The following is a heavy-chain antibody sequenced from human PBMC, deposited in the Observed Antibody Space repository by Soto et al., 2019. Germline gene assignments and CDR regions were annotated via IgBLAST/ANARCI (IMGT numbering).Heavy chain of an antibody. J-gene: IGHJ4*02. V-gene: IGHV2-70*01. CDR3: ARIFTGKHTAMTNPYYFDY. CDR1: GFSLSTSGMC. CDR2: IDWDDDK. D-gene: IGHD5-18*01. Sequence: SGPTLVNPTQTLTLTCTFSGFSLSTSGMCVSWIRQPPGKALEWLALIDWDDDKYYSTSLKTRLTISKDTSKNQVVLTMTNMDPVDTATYYCARIFTGKHTAMTNPYYFDYWGQGTLVTVSS.